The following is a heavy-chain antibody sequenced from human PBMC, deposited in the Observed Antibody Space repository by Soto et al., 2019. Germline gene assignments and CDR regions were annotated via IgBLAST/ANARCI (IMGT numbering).Heavy chain of an antibody. Sequence: QVQLQESGPGLEKASETLSLTCTVSGGSMSGYYWSWIRQPPGKGLEWIGFIYDSGTTNYNPSLKSRGTIPIDTSKNQFSLKLTSVTAADTAVYYCARVSQIVVVPAGRGAFDIWGQGTMITVPS. D-gene: IGHD2-21*02. CDR2: IYDSGTT. V-gene: IGHV4-59*01. J-gene: IGHJ3*02. CDR1: GGSMSGYY. CDR3: ARVSQIVVVPAGRGAFDI.